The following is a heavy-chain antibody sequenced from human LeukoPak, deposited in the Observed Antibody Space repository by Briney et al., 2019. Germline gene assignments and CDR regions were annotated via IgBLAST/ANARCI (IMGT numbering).Heavy chain of an antibody. CDR1: GYTFTGYY. CDR3: AGAYYYGSGGFDP. D-gene: IGHD3-10*01. Sequence: GASVNVSCKASGYTFTGYYMHWVRQAPGQGLEWMGWINPNSGGTNYAQKFQGRVTMTRDTSISTAYMELSRLRSDDTAVYYCAGAYYYGSGGFDPWGQGTLVTVSS. CDR2: INPNSGGT. V-gene: IGHV1-2*02. J-gene: IGHJ5*02.